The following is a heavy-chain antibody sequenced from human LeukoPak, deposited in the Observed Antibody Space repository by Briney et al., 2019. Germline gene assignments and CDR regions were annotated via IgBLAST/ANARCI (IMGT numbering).Heavy chain of an antibody. J-gene: IGHJ5*02. D-gene: IGHD6-19*01. CDR3: ARRYSSGWYVGSENNWFDP. CDR2: IYHSGST. Sequence: SGTLSLTCAVSGGSISSSNWWSWVRQPPGKGLEWIGEIYHSGSTNYNPSLKSRVTISVDKSKNQFSLKLSSVTAADTAVCYCARRYSSGWYVGSENNWFDPWGQGTLVTVSS. CDR1: GGSISSSNW. V-gene: IGHV4-4*02.